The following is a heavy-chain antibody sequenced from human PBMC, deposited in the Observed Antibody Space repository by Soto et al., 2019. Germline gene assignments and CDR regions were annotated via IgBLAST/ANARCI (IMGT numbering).Heavy chain of an antibody. CDR3: ASSQGSSTSLEIYYYYYYGMDV. CDR1: GGTFGSYA. V-gene: IGHV1-69*01. D-gene: IGHD2-2*01. CDR2: IIPIPGTA. Sequence: QVQLVQSGAEVQKPGSSVKVSCKASGGTFGSYAISWVRQAPGQGLEWMGGIIPIPGTANYAQKFQGRVTIAADESTSTAYMELSSLRSEDTAVYYCASSQGSSTSLEIYYYYYYGMDVWGQGTTVTVSS. J-gene: IGHJ6*02.